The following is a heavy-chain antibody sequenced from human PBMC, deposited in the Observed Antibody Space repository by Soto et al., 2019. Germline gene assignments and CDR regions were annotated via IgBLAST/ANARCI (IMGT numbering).Heavy chain of an antibody. CDR1: GFPFSSAA. Sequence: EVQLLESGGGLVQPGGSLRLSCAASGFPFSSAAMRWVRPAPGKGLEWGSAISGSGGNTYYADSVKGRFTISRDNSKNTLYLDMKSVRAEYMAVDYFSKDHDSTVSAYNYYGMDVWGKGTTVTVSS. D-gene: IGHD3-22*01. J-gene: IGHJ6*04. V-gene: IGHV3-23*01. CDR2: ISGSGGNT. CDR3: SKDHDSTVSAYNYYGMDV.